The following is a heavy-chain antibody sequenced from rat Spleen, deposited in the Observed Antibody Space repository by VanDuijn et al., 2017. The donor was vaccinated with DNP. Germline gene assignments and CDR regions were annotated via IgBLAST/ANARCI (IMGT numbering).Heavy chain of an antibody. D-gene: IGHD1-12*03. Sequence: EVQLQESGPGLVKPSQSLSLTCSVTGYSITSNYWGWIRKFPGDKMEWIGYINHSGNTGYNPSLKSRISITRDTSKNQFFLHLSSVTTEDTATYFCARGNDGYFPNWYFDLWGPGTMVTVSS. J-gene: IGHJ1*01. CDR1: GYSITSNY. V-gene: IGHV3-1*01. CDR2: INHSGNT. CDR3: ARGNDGYFPNWYFDL.